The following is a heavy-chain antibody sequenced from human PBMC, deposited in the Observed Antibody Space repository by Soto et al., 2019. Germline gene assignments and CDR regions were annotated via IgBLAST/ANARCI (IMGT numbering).Heavy chain of an antibody. V-gene: IGHV1-8*01. Sequence: QVQLVQSGAEVKKPGASVKVSCKASGYTFTSYDINWVRQATGQGLEWMGWMNPNSGNTGYAQKFQGRVTMTRNTSRSTAYMELSSQRSEDAAFYYRAREKASCGRDVCGQGTTVTVSS. CDR3: AREKASCGRDV. CDR2: MNPNSGNT. J-gene: IGHJ6*02. CDR1: GYTFTSYD.